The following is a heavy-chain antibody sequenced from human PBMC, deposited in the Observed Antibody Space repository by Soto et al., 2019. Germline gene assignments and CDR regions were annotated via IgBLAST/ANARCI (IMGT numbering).Heavy chain of an antibody. CDR2: IKEDGSEK. CDR3: ARGGIGYCSGGTCFYTAFDI. CDR1: GFTFSNYW. D-gene: IGHD2-15*01. J-gene: IGHJ3*02. V-gene: IGHV3-7*01. Sequence: GGSLRLSCAASGFTFSNYWMTWVRQAPGKGLEWLANIKEDGSEKYYVDSLKGRFTISRDNAKNSLYVQMNSLRVEDTAVYYCARGGIGYCSGGTCFYTAFDIWGQGSMVTVSS.